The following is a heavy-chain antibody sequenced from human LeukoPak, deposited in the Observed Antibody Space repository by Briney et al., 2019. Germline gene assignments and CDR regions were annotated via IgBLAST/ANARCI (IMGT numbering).Heavy chain of an antibody. V-gene: IGHV3-7*01. CDR1: GFTFSGYW. D-gene: IGHD1-14*01. CDR3: ARNQKGFDY. J-gene: IGHJ4*02. Sequence: PGGSLRLSCAASGFTFSGYWMTWVRQAPGKGLEWVATIEKDGSGKYYVDSVKGRFTISRDNAGNSLDLQMNSLRAEDTAVYYCARNQKGFDYWGQGTLVTVSS. CDR2: IEKDGSGK.